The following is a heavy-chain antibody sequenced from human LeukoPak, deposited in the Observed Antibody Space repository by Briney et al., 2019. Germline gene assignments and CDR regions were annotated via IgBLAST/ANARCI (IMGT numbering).Heavy chain of an antibody. CDR3: ASPTGGSGSAFLY. CDR1: GFTFSSYE. J-gene: IGHJ4*02. V-gene: IGHV3-48*03. CDR2: ISSSGSTI. D-gene: IGHD3-10*01. Sequence: PGGSLRLSCAASGFTFSSYEMNWVRQAPGKGLEWVSYISSSGSTIYYADSVKGRFTISRDNAKNSLYLQMNSLRAEDTALYYCASPTGGSGSAFLYWGQGTLVTVSS.